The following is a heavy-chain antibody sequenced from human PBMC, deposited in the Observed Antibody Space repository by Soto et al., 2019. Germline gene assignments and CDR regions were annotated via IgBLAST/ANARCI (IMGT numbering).Heavy chain of an antibody. CDR2: IYYSGST. Sequence: SETLSLTCTVSGGSISSYYWSWIRQPPGKGLEWIGYIYYSGSTNYNPSLKSRVTISVDTSKNQFSLKLSSVTAADTAVYYCARAGMLWGSPYDYWGQGTLVTVSS. CDR3: ARAGMLWGSPYDY. V-gene: IGHV4-59*08. J-gene: IGHJ4*02. D-gene: IGHD7-27*01. CDR1: GGSISSYY.